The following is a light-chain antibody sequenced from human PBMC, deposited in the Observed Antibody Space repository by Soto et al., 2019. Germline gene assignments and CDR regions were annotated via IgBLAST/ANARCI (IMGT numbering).Light chain of an antibody. V-gene: IGLV1-44*01. CDR1: SSNIGSNT. J-gene: IGLJ2*01. CDR2: TND. CDR3: AAWDGSLNGVL. Sequence: QSVLTQPPSASGTPGQRVTISCSGSSSNIGSNTVNWYQQLPGTAPTLLIYTNDQRPSGVPDRFSGSKSATSASLAISGLQSEDEADYYCAAWDGSLNGVLFGGGTKLTVL.